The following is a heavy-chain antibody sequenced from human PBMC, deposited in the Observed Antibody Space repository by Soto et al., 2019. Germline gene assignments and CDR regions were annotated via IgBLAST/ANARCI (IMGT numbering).Heavy chain of an antibody. J-gene: IGHJ4*02. Sequence: PGGSLRLSCAASGFTCSNAWMSWVRQAPGKGLEWVAVISYDGSNKYYADSVKGRFTISRDNSKNTLYLQMNSLRAEDTAVYYCAKDYYDSSTPGAPGSPLDYWGQGTLVTVSS. CDR2: ISYDGSNK. CDR3: AKDYYDSSTPGAPGSPLDY. V-gene: IGHV3-30*18. CDR1: GFTCSNAW. D-gene: IGHD3-22*01.